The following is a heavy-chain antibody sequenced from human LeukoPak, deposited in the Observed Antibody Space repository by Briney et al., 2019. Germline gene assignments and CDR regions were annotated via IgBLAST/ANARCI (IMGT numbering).Heavy chain of an antibody. Sequence: GGSLRLSCAASGFTFSTFNMNWVRQAPGKGLEWVSYSPSSSSTIYYADSVQGRFTVSRDNAKNSLFLQMSSLRDDDTAVYYCARDGYDYETDSWGQGTLVTVSS. V-gene: IGHV3-48*02. CDR3: ARDGYDYETDS. CDR2: SPSSSSTI. D-gene: IGHD5-18*01. J-gene: IGHJ4*02. CDR1: GFTFSTFN.